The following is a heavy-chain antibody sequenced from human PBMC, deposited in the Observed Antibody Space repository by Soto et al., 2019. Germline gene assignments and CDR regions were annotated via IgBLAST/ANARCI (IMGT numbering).Heavy chain of an antibody. Sequence: QVQLQESGPGLVKPSETLSLTCTVSGGSISSYYWSWSRQPPGTGLEWIGYIYYSGSTTYNPSLKSRVTLSVDTPNSQSALKLSSVTAADTAMYYCARLGSGSFRDWGQGTLVTVSS. CDR3: ARLGSGSFRD. CDR1: GGSISSYY. CDR2: IYYSGST. D-gene: IGHD1-26*01. V-gene: IGHV4-59*08. J-gene: IGHJ4*02.